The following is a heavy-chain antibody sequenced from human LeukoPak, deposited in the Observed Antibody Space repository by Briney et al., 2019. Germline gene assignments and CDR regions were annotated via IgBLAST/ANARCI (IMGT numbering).Heavy chain of an antibody. V-gene: IGHV4-39*01. CDR3: ARRGLYGSSPFDP. Sequence: PSETLSLTCTVSGGSISSSSYDWGWIRQPPGKGLEWIGSIYYSGSTYYNPSLKSRVTISVDTSKNQFSLKLSSVTAADTAVYYCARRGLYGSSPFDPWGQGTLVTVSS. D-gene: IGHD2-2*01. J-gene: IGHJ5*02. CDR2: IYYSGST. CDR1: GGSISSSSYD.